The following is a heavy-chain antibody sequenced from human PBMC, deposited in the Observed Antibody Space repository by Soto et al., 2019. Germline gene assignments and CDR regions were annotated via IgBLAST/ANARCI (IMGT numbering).Heavy chain of an antibody. Sequence: EVQLVESGGGLVQPGGSLRLSCAASGFTFSSYCMHWVRQAPGKGLVWVSRMNSDGSSTSCADSVKGRFTISRDNAKNTLYLQMNSLRAEDTAVYYCARDQGWFGEVPYDYWGQGTLVTVSS. J-gene: IGHJ4*02. CDR2: MNSDGSST. V-gene: IGHV3-74*01. D-gene: IGHD3-10*01. CDR3: ARDQGWFGEVPYDY. CDR1: GFTFSSYC.